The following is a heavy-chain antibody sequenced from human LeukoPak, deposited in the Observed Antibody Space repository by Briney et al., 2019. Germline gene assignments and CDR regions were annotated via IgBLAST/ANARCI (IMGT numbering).Heavy chain of an antibody. Sequence: HPGGSLRLSCAASGFTFSSYGMHWVRQAPGKGLEWVANIKTDASEKYYVDSVKGRFTISRDNSKNTLYLQMNSLRAEDTAMYYCAKVLAYGAYYYYYMDVWGKGTTVTVSS. D-gene: IGHD4/OR15-4a*01. CDR2: IKTDASEK. CDR3: AKVLAYGAYYYYYMDV. J-gene: IGHJ6*03. CDR1: GFTFSSYG. V-gene: IGHV3-7*01.